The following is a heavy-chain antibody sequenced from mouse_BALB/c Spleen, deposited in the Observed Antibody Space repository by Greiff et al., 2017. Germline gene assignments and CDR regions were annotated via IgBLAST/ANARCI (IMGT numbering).Heavy chain of an antibody. J-gene: IGHJ3*01. D-gene: IGHD2-2*01. Sequence: VHLVESGAELVRPGASVKLSCKASGYTFTSYYMYWVKQRPGQGLEWIGEINPSNGGTNFNEKFKSKATLTVDKSSSTAYMQLSSLTSEDSAVYYCTRGGYDWFAYWGQGTLVTVSA. CDR2: INPSNGGT. CDR1: GYTFTSYY. V-gene: IGHV1S81*02. CDR3: TRGGYDWFAY.